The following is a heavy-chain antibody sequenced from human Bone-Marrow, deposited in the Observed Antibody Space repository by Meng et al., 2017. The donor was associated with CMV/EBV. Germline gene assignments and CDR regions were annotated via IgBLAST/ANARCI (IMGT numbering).Heavy chain of an antibody. Sequence: GSLRLSCTVSGGSISSYYWSWIRQPAGKGLEWIGRIYTSGSTNYNPSLKSRVTMSVDTSKNQFSLKVTYVTAADTAVYYCARAGGFGSYSGMDVWGQGTTVTVSS. D-gene: IGHD3-10*01. CDR1: GGSISSYY. CDR2: IYTSGST. V-gene: IGHV4-4*07. J-gene: IGHJ6*02. CDR3: ARAGGFGSYSGMDV.